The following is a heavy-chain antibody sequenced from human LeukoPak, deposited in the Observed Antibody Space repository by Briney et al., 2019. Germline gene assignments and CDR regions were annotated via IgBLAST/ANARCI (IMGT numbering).Heavy chain of an antibody. D-gene: IGHD2-15*01. J-gene: IGHJ6*03. V-gene: IGHV1-2*02. CDR3: XXXXXXXGGRCYNYYYYMDV. CDR2: INPNSGGT. Sequence: EASVKVSCKASGYTFTGYYMHWVRQAPGQGLEWMGWINPNSGGTNYAQKFQGRVTMTRDTSISTAYMELSRLRSDDTAVYYCXXXXXXXGGRCYNYYYYMDVWGKGTTVTISS. CDR1: GYTFTGYY.